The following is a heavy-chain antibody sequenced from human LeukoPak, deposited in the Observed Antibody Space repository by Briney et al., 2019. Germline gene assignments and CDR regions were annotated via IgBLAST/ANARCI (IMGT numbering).Heavy chain of an antibody. J-gene: IGHJ4*02. V-gene: IGHV1-69*05. CDR3: ATRKELGIDYFDY. CDR2: IIPIFGTA. Sequence: SVKVSCKASGGTFSSYAISWVRQAPGQGLEWMGGIIPIFGTANYAQKFQGRVTITTDESTSTAYMELSSLRSEDTAVYYCATRKELGIDYFDYWGQGTLVTVSS. D-gene: IGHD7-27*01. CDR1: GGTFSSYA.